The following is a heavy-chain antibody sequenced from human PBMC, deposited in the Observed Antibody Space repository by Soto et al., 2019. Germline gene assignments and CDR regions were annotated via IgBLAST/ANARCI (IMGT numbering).Heavy chain of an antibody. CDR2: IYYSGST. J-gene: IGHJ6*02. CDR3: AAMAMGAASTYYYYGMDV. Sequence: ETLSLTCTVSGGSISSSGYYWGWIRQPPGKGLEWIGSIYYSGSTYYNPSLKSRVTISVDTSKNQFSLKLSSVTAADTAVYYCAAMAMGAASTYYYYGMDVWGQGTTVTVSS. D-gene: IGHD6-13*01. CDR1: GGSISSSGYY. V-gene: IGHV4-39*01.